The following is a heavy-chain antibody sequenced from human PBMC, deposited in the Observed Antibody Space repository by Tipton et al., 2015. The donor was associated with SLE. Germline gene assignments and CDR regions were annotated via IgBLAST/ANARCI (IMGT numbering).Heavy chain of an antibody. CDR2: IYYSGST. V-gene: IGHV4-59*12. D-gene: IGHD3-22*01. J-gene: IGHJ4*02. CDR3: ARGSYDSSGHFDY. Sequence: TLSLTCAVYGGSFSGYYWSWIRQPPGKGLEWIGYIYYSGSTNYNPSLKSRVTISVDTSKNQFSLKLSSVTAADTAVYYCARGSYDSSGHFDYWGQGTLVTVSS. CDR1: GGSFSGYY.